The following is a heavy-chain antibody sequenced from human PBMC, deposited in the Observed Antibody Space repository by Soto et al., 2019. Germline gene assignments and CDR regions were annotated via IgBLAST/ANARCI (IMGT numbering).Heavy chain of an antibody. CDR3: ARQRSIAEELRYYSGMDV. J-gene: IGHJ6*02. CDR2: IYPGDSDT. D-gene: IGHD6-6*01. V-gene: IGHV5-51*01. Sequence: GESLKISCKGSGYSFIRYLIVWVRQMPGKVLEWVGIIYPGDSDTRYNPSFQGQGTISADKSISTAYLQWSSLKASDTAMYYCARQRSIAEELRYYSGMDVWGQGTTVTVSS. CDR1: GYSFIRYL.